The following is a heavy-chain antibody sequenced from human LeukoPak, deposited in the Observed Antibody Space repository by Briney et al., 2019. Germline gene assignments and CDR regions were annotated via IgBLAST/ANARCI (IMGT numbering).Heavy chain of an antibody. CDR2: ISAYNGNT. Sequence: GASVKVSCKASGYTFTSYGISWVRQAPGQGLERMGWISAYNGNTNYAQKLQGRVNMTTDTSTSTGYMELRSLRSEDTAVYYCARARAVGFLYYFDYWGQGTLVTVS. J-gene: IGHJ4*02. V-gene: IGHV1-18*01. CDR1: GYTFTSYG. CDR3: ARARAVGFLYYFDY. D-gene: IGHD1-26*01.